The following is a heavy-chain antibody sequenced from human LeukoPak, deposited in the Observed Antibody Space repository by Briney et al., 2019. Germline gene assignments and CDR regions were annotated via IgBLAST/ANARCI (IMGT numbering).Heavy chain of an antibody. CDR1: GGSISSYY. V-gene: IGHV4-59*01. CDR3: AGQSVRFLEWLQFDY. D-gene: IGHD3-3*01. CDR2: IYYSGST. Sequence: SETLSLTCTVSGGSISSYYWSWIRQPPGKGLEWIGYIYYSGSTNYNPSLKSRVTISVDTSKNQFSLKLSSVTAADTAVYYCAGQSVRFLEWLQFDYWGQGTLVTVSS. J-gene: IGHJ4*02.